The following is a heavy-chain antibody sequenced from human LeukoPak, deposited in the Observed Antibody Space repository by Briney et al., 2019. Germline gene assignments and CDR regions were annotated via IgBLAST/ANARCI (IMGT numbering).Heavy chain of an antibody. J-gene: IGHJ3*02. V-gene: IGHV1-2*02. CDR3: ARSYGDYFDAFDI. CDR2: INPNSGGT. CDR1: GYTYTGYY. D-gene: IGHD4-17*01. Sequence: ASVKVSCKASGYTYTGYYMHWVRQAPGQGLEWMGWINPNSGGTNYAQKFQGRVTMTRDTSISTAYMELSRLRSDDTAVYYCARSYGDYFDAFDIWGQGTMVTVSS.